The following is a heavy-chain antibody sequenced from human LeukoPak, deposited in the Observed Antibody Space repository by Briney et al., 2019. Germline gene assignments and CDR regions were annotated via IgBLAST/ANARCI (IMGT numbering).Heavy chain of an antibody. V-gene: IGHV1-8*01. Sequence: ASVKVSCKASGYTFTSYDINWVRQATGQGLEWMGWMNPNSGGTNYAQKFQGRVTMTRDTSISTAYMELSSLRSEDTAVYYCARGSGYDFGFDYWGQGTLVTVSS. CDR2: MNPNSGGT. D-gene: IGHD5-12*01. J-gene: IGHJ4*02. CDR1: GYTFTSYD. CDR3: ARGSGYDFGFDY.